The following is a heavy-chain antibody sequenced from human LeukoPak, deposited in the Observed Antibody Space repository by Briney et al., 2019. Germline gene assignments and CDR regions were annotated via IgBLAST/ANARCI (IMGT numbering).Heavy chain of an antibody. CDR1: GYTLTELS. D-gene: IGHD7-27*01. V-gene: IGHV1-2*02. CDR3: ASEAAGDPDWYFDL. Sequence: ASVKVSCKVSGYTLTELSMHWVRQAPGQGLEWMGWINPDSGGTNFAQKFQGRVTMTRDTSISTAYMELSRLRSDDTAVYYCASEAAGDPDWYFDLWGRGTLVTVSS. CDR2: INPDSGGT. J-gene: IGHJ2*01.